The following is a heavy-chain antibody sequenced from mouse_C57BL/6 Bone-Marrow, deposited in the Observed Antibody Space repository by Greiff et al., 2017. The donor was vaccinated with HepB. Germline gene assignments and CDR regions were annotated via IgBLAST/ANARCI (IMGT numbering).Heavy chain of an antibody. CDR3: ARHYYGSYYYAMDY. J-gene: IGHJ4*01. Sequence: EVKVVESGGGLVKPGGSLKLSCAASGFTFSDYGMHWVRQAPEKGLEWVAYISSGSSTIYYADTVKGRFTISRDNAKNTLFLQMTSLRSEDTAMYYCARHYYGSYYYAMDYWGQGTSVTVSS. CDR2: ISSGSSTI. D-gene: IGHD1-1*01. V-gene: IGHV5-17*01. CDR1: GFTFSDYG.